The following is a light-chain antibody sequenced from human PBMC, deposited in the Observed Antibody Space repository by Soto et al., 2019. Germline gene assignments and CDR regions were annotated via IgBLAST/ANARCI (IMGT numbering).Light chain of an antibody. CDR2: KAS. J-gene: IGKJ1*01. CDR3: QQYKSYSHT. Sequence: DIQMTQSPSTLSASVGDRVTITCRASQSISNWLAWYQQKPGKAPKLLIYKASSLESGVPSRFSGSGSWTEFTLTISSLQPDDFATYYCQQYKSYSHTFGQGTKVEIK. V-gene: IGKV1-5*03. CDR1: QSISNW.